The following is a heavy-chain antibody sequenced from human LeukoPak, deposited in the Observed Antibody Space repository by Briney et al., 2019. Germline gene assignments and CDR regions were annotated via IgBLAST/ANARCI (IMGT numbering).Heavy chain of an antibody. CDR3: ARPPRVRTMVRGRSDAFDI. V-gene: IGHV4-30-2*01. D-gene: IGHD3-10*01. CDR2: INHSGST. J-gene: IGHJ3*02. Sequence: SETLSLTCAVSGGSISSGGYPWSWIRQPPGKGLEWIGEINHSGSTSYNPSLKSRVTISVDTSKNQFSLKLSSVTAADTAVYYCARPPRVRTMVRGRSDAFDIWGQGTMVTVSS. CDR1: GGSISSGGYP.